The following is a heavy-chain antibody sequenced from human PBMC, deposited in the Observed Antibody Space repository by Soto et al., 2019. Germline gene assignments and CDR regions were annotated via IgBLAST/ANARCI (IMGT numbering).Heavy chain of an antibody. CDR3: ADPSVDTAYSTNWLDP. CDR2: ISYDGSNK. CDR1: GFTFSSYG. V-gene: IGHV3-30*03. Sequence: PGGSLRLSCAASGFTFSSYGMHWVRQAPGKGLEWVAVISYDGSNKYYADSVKGRFTISRDNSKNTLYLQMNSLRAEDTAVYYCADPSVDTAYSTNWLDPWGQGTLVTVSS. J-gene: IGHJ5*02. D-gene: IGHD5-18*01.